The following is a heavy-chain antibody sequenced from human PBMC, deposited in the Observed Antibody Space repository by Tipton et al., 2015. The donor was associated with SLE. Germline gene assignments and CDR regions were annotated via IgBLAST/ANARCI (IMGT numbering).Heavy chain of an antibody. V-gene: IGHV4-38-2*01. CDR2: ISNSGNT. D-gene: IGHD6-19*01. Sequence: TLSLTCAVSNHSLSSAYRWGWIRQPPGKGLEWIGTISNSGNTYYSPSLKSRVTMSVDTSKNQFSLKLSSVTAADTATYYCARRWYMSDWEVPDSWGQGTLVTVSS. CDR3: ARRWYMSDWEVPDS. CDR1: NHSLSSAYR. J-gene: IGHJ4*02.